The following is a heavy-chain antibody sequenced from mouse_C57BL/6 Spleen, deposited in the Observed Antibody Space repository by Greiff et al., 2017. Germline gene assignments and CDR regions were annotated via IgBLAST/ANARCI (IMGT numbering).Heavy chain of an antibody. J-gene: IGHJ4*01. V-gene: IGHV1-82*01. D-gene: IGHD2-2*01. Sequence: QVHVKQSGPELVKPGASVKISCKASGYAFSSSWMNWVKQRPGKGLEWIGRIYPGDGDTNYNGKFKGKATLTADKSSSTAYMQLSSLTSEDSAVYFCARGVYYGFDDYYAMDYWGQGTSVTVSS. CDR3: ARGVYYGFDDYYAMDY. CDR1: GYAFSSSW. CDR2: IYPGDGDT.